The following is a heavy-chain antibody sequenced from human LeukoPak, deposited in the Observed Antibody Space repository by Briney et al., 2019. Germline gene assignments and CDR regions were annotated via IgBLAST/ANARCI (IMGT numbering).Heavy chain of an antibody. J-gene: IGHJ4*02. CDR1: GFTVSSNY. CDR3: AREASSSGWRYLDY. V-gene: IGHV3-66*01. CDR2: IYSGGNT. Sequence: GSLRLSCAASGFTVSSNYMSWVRQAPGKGLEWVSVIYSGGNTYYADSVKGRFTISRDNSKNTLSLQMNSLRAEDTAVYYCAREASSSGWRYLDYWGQGTLVTVSS. D-gene: IGHD6-19*01.